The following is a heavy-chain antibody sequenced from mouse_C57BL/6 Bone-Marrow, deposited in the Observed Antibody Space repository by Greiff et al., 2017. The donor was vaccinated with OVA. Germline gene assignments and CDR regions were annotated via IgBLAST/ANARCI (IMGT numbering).Heavy chain of an antibody. CDR1: GYTFTDYY. Sequence: EVQLQQSGPVLVKPGASVKMSCKASGYTFTDYYMNWVKQSHGKSLEWIGVINPYNGGTSYNQKFKGKATLTVDKSSSTAYMELNSLTSEDSAVYYCAMDLLSNIGDAMDYWGQGTSVTVSS. D-gene: IGHD2-1*01. J-gene: IGHJ4*01. V-gene: IGHV1-19*01. CDR2: INPYNGGT. CDR3: AMDLLSNIGDAMDY.